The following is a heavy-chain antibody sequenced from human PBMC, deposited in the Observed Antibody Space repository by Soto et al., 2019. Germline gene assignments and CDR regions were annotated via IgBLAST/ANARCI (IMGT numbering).Heavy chain of an antibody. CDR2: IIPIFGTA. CDR3: ARGAGSRTSPGMDV. V-gene: IGHV1-69*13. CDR1: GGTFSSYA. J-gene: IGHJ6*02. D-gene: IGHD1-26*01. Sequence: SVKVSCKASGGTFSSYAISWVRQAPGQGLEWMGGIIPIFGTANYAQKFQGRVTITADESTSTAYMELSSLRSEDTAVYYCARGAGSRTSPGMDVWGQGTTVTVSS.